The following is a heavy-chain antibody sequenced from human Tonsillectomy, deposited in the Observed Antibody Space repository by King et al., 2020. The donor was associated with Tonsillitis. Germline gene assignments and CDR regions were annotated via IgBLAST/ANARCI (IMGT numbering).Heavy chain of an antibody. CDR1: GGSFSGYY. D-gene: IGHD6-13*01. CDR2: INHSGST. Sequence: VQLQQWGAGLLKPSETLSLTCAVYGGSFSGYYWSWIRQPPGKGLEWIGEINHSGSTNYNPSLKSRVTISVDTSKNQFSLNLSSVTAADTAVYYFARYRRLAAAAPLLYWGQGTLVTVSS. CDR3: ARYRRLAAAAPLLY. V-gene: IGHV4-34*01. J-gene: IGHJ4*02.